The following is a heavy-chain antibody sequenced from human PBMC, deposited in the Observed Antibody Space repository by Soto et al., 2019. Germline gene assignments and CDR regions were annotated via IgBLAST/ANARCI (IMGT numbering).Heavy chain of an antibody. D-gene: IGHD2-15*01. CDR3: ARALLYCSGGSCVPTGSDP. V-gene: IGHV1-3*01. J-gene: IGHJ5*02. CDR1: GYTFTSYV. Sequence: ASVKVSCKASGYTFTSYVMHWVRQAPGQRLEWMGWINAGNGNTKYSQKFQGRVTITRDTSASTAYMELSSLRSEDTAVYYCARALLYCSGGSCVPTGSDPWGQGTLVTVSS. CDR2: INAGNGNT.